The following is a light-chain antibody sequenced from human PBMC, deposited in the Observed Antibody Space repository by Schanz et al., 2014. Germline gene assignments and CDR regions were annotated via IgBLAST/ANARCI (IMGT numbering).Light chain of an antibody. Sequence: QSALTQPRSVSGSPGQSVTISCAGDRSDVGAYNYVSWYQQHPGKAPKLIIYDVNKRPSGVPDRFSGSKSGTTASLAISGLQSEDEADYYCAAWDDSLNGVVFGGGTKLTVL. J-gene: IGLJ2*01. CDR2: DVN. CDR3: AAWDDSLNGVV. CDR1: RSDVGAYNY. V-gene: IGLV2-11*01.